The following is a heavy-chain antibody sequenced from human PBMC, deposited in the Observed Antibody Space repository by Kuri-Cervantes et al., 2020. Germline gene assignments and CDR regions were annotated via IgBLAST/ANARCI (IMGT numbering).Heavy chain of an antibody. CDR1: GVTVSSDA. V-gene: IGHV3-23*01. Sequence: GGSLRLSCAASGVTVSSDAMSWVCQAPGKGLEWGSAISGSWGSKYYEDSVNGRFTISRDNYKTTLYLQMNSLGAADKSVYYCAKDKGSPWFDPWGQGTLVTVSS. D-gene: IGHD6-19*01. CDR3: AKDKGSPWFDP. J-gene: IGHJ5*02. CDR2: ISGSWGSK.